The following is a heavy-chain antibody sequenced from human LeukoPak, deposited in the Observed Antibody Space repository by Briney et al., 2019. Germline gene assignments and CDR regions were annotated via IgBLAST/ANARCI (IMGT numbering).Heavy chain of an antibody. Sequence: GGSLRLSCAASGFTVSSNYMSWVRQAPGRGLEWVAVTSYNGRESYYVDSVKGRFTISRDNSKNTLYLQMNSVTTDDTAVYYCAKATSPYDYVWGTSDWGQGTLVTVSS. CDR1: GFTVSSNY. J-gene: IGHJ4*02. CDR3: AKATSPYDYVWGTSD. D-gene: IGHD3-16*01. CDR2: TSYNGRES. V-gene: IGHV3-30*18.